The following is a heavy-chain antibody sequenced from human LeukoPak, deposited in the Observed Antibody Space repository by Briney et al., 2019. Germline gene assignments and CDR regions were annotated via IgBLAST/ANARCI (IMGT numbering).Heavy chain of an antibody. CDR3: ARDSPRQGYQLLSRSWLDY. Sequence: GASVKVSCKASGGTFSSYAISWVRQAPGQGLEWMGGIIPIXGTANYAQKFQGRVTITADESTSTAYMELSSLRSEDTAVYYCARDSPRQGYQLLSRSWLDYWGQGTLVTVSS. J-gene: IGHJ4*02. CDR1: GGTFSSYA. V-gene: IGHV1-69*13. D-gene: IGHD2-2*01. CDR2: IIPIXGTA.